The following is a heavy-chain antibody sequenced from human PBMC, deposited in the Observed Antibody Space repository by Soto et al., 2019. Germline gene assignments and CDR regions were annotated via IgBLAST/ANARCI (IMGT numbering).Heavy chain of an antibody. J-gene: IGHJ4*02. D-gene: IGHD7-27*01. Sequence: QVQLQESGPGLVKPSETLSLTCTVSGGSISNHYWSWIRQPPGKGLEWIGYIYYNGNTNYNPPLKSRVTESVDTSKHQISLKLSSVTAADTAVYYCTRANWYSEYWGQGTLVTVSS. CDR2: IYYNGNT. CDR3: TRANWYSEY. V-gene: IGHV4-59*11. CDR1: GGSISNHY.